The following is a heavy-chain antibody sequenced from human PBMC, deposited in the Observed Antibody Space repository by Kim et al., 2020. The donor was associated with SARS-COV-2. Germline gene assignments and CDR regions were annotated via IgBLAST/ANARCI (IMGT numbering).Heavy chain of an antibody. J-gene: IGHJ5*02. CDR3: AKDLTMVRGGGVQSDP. V-gene: IGHV3-23*01. D-gene: IGHD3-10*01. Sequence: SVKGRFTISRDNSKNTLYLQMNSLRAENTAVYYCAKDLTMVRGGGVQSDPWGQGTLVTVSS.